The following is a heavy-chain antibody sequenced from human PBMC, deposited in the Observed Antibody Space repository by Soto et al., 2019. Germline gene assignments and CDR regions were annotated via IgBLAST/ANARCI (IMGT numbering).Heavy chain of an antibody. D-gene: IGHD5-18*01. CDR2: IYYSGST. V-gene: IGHV4-59*01. CDR3: ARSTSSTWIQLWAFDY. Sequence: QVQLQESGPGLVKPSETLSLTCTVSGGSISSYYWSWIRQPPGKGLEWIGYIYYSGSTNYNPSLKSRVTISVDTSKNQFSLKLSSVTAADTAVYYCARSTSSTWIQLWAFDYWGQGTLVTVSS. CDR1: GGSISSYY. J-gene: IGHJ4*02.